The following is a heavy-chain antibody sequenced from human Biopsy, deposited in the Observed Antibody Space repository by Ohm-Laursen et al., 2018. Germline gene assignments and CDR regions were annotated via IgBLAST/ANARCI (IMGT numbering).Heavy chain of an antibody. J-gene: IGHJ5*02. Sequence: SVTVSCKASGYTFTGYHVRWVRQAPGQGLGWMGWINAKTGDTNYAQKFQGRVTMTRDTSISTAYVDLSSLRSDDTAVYYWTRGGYYYDSLAYYYWFDPWGQGTLVTVSS. CDR3: TRGGYYYDSLAYYYWFDP. CDR1: GYTFTGYH. D-gene: IGHD3-22*01. CDR2: INAKTGDT. V-gene: IGHV1-2*02.